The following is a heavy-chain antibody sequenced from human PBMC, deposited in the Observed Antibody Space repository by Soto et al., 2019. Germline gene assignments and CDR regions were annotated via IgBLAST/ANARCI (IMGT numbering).Heavy chain of an antibody. CDR2: IHHSGNT. J-gene: IGHJ4*02. CDR3: ARDIRGYSRAFDY. V-gene: IGHV4-61*08. D-gene: IGHD5-18*01. CDR1: GGSVSSGGYY. Sequence: SETLSLTCTVSGGSVSSGGYYWTWIRQPPGKGLEWIGYIHHSGNTNYNPSLKSRVTISVDTSKNQFSLKLTSVTAADAAVYYCARDIRGYSRAFDYWGQGTLVTVS.